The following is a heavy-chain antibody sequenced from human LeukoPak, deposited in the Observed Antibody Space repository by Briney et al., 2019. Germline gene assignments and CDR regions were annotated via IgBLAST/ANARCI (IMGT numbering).Heavy chain of an antibody. CDR2: MSGSGYYT. J-gene: IGHJ6*03. V-gene: IGHV3-23*01. Sequence: PGGSLRLSCAASGFAFSNFAMNWVRQAPGKGLEWVSAMSGSGYYTYYVESVKGRFTISRDNPKNTLYLHMNSLRADDTAVYYCAKMEGQRLYDYCMDVWGRGTTVTVSS. D-gene: IGHD3-3*01. CDR3: AKMEGQRLYDYCMDV. CDR1: GFAFSNFA.